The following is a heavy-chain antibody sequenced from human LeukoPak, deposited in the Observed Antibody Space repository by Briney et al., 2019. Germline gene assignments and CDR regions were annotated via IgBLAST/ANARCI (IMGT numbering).Heavy chain of an antibody. CDR1: GFTFSYYV. Sequence: GGSLRLSCAVSGFTFSYYVMTWVRQAPGKGLEWVSSIGASTYYADSVKGRFTISRDNPRNTLYLEMNSLRAEDTAVYYCARVPQWLVLFSWFDPWGQGTLVTVSS. CDR2: IGAST. J-gene: IGHJ5*02. CDR3: ARVPQWLVLFSWFDP. D-gene: IGHD6-19*01. V-gene: IGHV3-23*01.